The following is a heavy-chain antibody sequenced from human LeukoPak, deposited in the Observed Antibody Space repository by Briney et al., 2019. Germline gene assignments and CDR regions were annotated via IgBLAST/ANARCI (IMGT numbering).Heavy chain of an antibody. V-gene: IGHV4-34*01. CDR3: ARGPRTYYYGSGSSESYFDY. CDR2: INHSGST. CDR1: GGSFSGYY. D-gene: IGHD3-10*01. Sequence: PSETLSLTCAVYGGSFSGYYWSWIRQPPGKGLEWIGEINHSGSTNYNPSLKSRVTISVDTSKNQFSLKLSSVTAADTAVYYCARGPRTYYYGSGSSESYFDYWGQGTLVTVSS. J-gene: IGHJ4*02.